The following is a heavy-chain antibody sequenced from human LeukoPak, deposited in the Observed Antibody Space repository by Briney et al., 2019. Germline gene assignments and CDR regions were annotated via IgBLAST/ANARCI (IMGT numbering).Heavy chain of an antibody. J-gene: IGHJ6*03. CDR1: GFTFSSYE. V-gene: IGHV3-48*03. CDR2: ISSSGSTI. Sequence: SGGSLRLSCAASGFTFSSYEMNWVRQAPGKGLEWVSYISSSGSTIYYADSVKGRFTISRDNAKNSLYLQMNSLRAEDTAVYYCARVVLPSIAAAGDYYMDVWGKGTTVTVSS. D-gene: IGHD6-13*01. CDR3: ARVVLPSIAAAGDYYMDV.